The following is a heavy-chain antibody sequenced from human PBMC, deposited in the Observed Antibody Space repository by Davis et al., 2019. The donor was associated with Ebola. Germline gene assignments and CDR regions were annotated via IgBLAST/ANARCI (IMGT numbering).Heavy chain of an antibody. CDR3: ASVRSISYYDSLTGPNWFDP. CDR1: GYTFTGYY. D-gene: IGHD3-9*01. V-gene: IGHV1-2*02. Sequence: ASVKVSCKASGYTFTGYYMHWVRQAPGQGLEWMGWINPNIGGTNFAQKFQGGVTMTRDTSISSADMELSRLRSDDTAVSYCASVRSISYYDSLTGPNWFDPWGQGTLVTVSS. CDR2: INPNIGGT. J-gene: IGHJ5*02.